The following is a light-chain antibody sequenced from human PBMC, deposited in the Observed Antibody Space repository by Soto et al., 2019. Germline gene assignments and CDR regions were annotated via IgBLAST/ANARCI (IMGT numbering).Light chain of an antibody. CDR3: QQYNNWPPLT. V-gene: IGKV3-15*01. CDR1: QSVSSS. J-gene: IGKJ4*01. Sequence: EIVMTQSPATLSVSPGERATLSFMASQSVSSSLAWYQQKPGQAPRLLIYGASTRATGIPARFSGSGSGTEFTRTISGLQSEDFAVYYCQQYNNWPPLTFGGGSKVEIK. CDR2: GAS.